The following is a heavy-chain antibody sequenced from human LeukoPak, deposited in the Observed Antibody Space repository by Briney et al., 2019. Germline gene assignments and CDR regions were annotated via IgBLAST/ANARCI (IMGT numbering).Heavy chain of an antibody. CDR2: TKSKIDGGTT. D-gene: IGHD6-13*01. J-gene: IGHJ4*02. CDR3: TAGTGRTDFDY. V-gene: IGHV3-15*01. Sequence: GGSLRLSCAGXXXSXXNAXMSWVRQAXXXXXXXXXRTKSKIDGGTTDYAAPVKGRFTISRDDSKNMLYLQMNSLETEDTAVYYCTAGTGRTDFDYWGQGTLVTVSS. CDR1: XXSXXNAX.